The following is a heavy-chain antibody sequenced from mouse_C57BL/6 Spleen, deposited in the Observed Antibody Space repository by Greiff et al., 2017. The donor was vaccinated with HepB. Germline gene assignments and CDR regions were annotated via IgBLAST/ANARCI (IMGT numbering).Heavy chain of an antibody. CDR3: AREPFITTVVATGFDY. CDR2: IDPEDGDT. D-gene: IGHD1-1*01. J-gene: IGHJ2*01. V-gene: IGHV14-1*01. Sequence: VQLQQSGAELVRPGASVKLSCTASGFNIKDYYMHWVKQRPEQGLEWIGRIDPEDGDTEDAPKFKSKATLTVDKSSSTAYMQLSSLTSEDSAVYYCAREPFITTVVATGFDYWGQGTTLTVSS. CDR1: GFNIKDYY.